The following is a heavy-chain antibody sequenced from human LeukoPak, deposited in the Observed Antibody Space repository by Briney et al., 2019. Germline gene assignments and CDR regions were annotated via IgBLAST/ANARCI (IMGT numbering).Heavy chain of an antibody. CDR1: GGSISSYY. CDR2: IYYSGST. J-gene: IGHJ4*02. CDR3: ARASGPFDY. Sequence: PSETLPLTCTVSGGSISSYYWSWIRQPPGKGLEWIGYIYYSGSTNYNPSLKSRVTISVDTSKNQFSLKLSSVTAADTAVYYCARASGPFDYWGQGTLVTVSS. V-gene: IGHV4-59*01. D-gene: IGHD3-10*01.